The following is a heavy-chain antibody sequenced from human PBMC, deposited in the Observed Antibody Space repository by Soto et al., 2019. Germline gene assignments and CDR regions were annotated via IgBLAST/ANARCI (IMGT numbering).Heavy chain of an antibody. V-gene: IGHV3-48*02. Sequence: EVQLVESGGGLVQPGGSLRLSCAASGFTFSSYSMNWVRQAPGKGLEWVSYISGSSSTIYYADSVKGRFTISRDNAKNSLYLQMNSLRDEDTAVYYCARDPQYYYDSSGYDPIWGQGTMVTVSS. CDR1: GFTFSSYS. J-gene: IGHJ3*02. CDR2: ISGSSSTI. CDR3: ARDPQYYYDSSGYDPI. D-gene: IGHD3-22*01.